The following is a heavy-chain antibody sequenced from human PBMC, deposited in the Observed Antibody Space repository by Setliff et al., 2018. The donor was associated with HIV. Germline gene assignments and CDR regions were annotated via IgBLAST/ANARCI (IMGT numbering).Heavy chain of an antibody. V-gene: IGHV3-74*01. CDR2: MYSGGSTT. CDR3: VGDRERYR. CDR1: GFNVSTYY. J-gene: IGHJ5*02. Sequence: PGGSLRLSCAASGFNVSTYYMSWVRQAPGKGLEWVSTMYSGGSTTTYADSVKGRFTISRDTAKNTLSLPMNGLRAEDTAGYYCVGDRERYRWGQGTQVTGSA. D-gene: IGHD1-26*01.